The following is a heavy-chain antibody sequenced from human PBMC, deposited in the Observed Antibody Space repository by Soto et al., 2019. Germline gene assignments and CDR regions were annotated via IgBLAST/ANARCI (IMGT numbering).Heavy chain of an antibody. V-gene: IGHV4-30-2*01. CDR3: TREVNYWFDP. Sequence: SETLSLTCAVSGVSITRGGSSWTWIRQPPGKGLEWIGYFSHSGSAYYNPSLKSRVTISVDRSKNQFSLRLNSVTTADTAVYYCTREVNYWFDPWGQGTLVTVSS. CDR1: GVSITRGGSS. CDR2: FSHSGSA. D-gene: IGHD3-10*01. J-gene: IGHJ5*02.